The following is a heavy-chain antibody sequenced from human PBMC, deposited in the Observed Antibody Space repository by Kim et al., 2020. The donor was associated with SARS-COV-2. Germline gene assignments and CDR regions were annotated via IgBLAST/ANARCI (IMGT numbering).Heavy chain of an antibody. CDR2: ISWNSGSI. Sequence: GGSLRLSCAASGFTFGDYAMHWVRQAPGKGLEWVSGISWNSGSIGYADSVKGRFTISRDNAKNSLYLQMNSLRAEDTALYYCAKDIAVGWNYRFDGGMDVWGQGTTVTVSS. D-gene: IGHD1-7*01. CDR3: AKDIAVGWNYRFDGGMDV. CDR1: GFTFGDYA. J-gene: IGHJ6*02. V-gene: IGHV3-9*01.